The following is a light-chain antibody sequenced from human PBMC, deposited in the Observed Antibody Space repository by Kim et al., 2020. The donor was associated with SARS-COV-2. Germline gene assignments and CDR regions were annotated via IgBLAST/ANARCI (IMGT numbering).Light chain of an antibody. V-gene: IGLV2-14*04. J-gene: IGLJ2*01. Sequence: GQSIPPSCAGSVIDVGGYSHVSWHQQYPGNAPKIMIYDFTKRPSGVSNRFSGSKSGNTASLTISGLQAEDEADYYCSSYTSTNTLVFGGGTQLTVL. CDR1: VIDVGGYSH. CDR2: DFT. CDR3: SSYTSTNTLV.